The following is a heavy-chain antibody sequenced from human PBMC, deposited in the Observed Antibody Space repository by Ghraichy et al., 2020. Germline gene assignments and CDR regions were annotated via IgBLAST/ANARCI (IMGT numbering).Heavy chain of an antibody. V-gene: IGHV3-53*01. J-gene: IGHJ6*02. D-gene: IGHD5-18*01. Sequence: GGSLRLSCAASGFTVTSNYMSWVRQAPGKGLEWVSVIYADGHTVYADSVKGRFPISRDNSKNTVYFQMESLRVEDTAVYYCAREIQSYGLDVWGQGTTVTVSS. CDR2: IYADGHT. CDR1: GFTVTSNY. CDR3: AREIQSYGLDV.